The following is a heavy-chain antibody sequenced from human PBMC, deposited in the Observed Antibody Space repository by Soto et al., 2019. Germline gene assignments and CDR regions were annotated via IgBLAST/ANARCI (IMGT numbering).Heavy chain of an antibody. CDR3: ATGRDDNSDRYPGTAFES. CDR2: MHYSGNT. V-gene: IGHV4-59*11. D-gene: IGHD3-16*02. Sequence: PSETLSLTCIVSGDSITSHLWTWIRQPPGKGLEWIGLMHYSGNTNFNPSLKSRVTMFLDTSKNLFSLKLSSVTAADTAVYYCATGRDDNSDRYPGTAFESRRQRPLVTGS. CDR1: GDSITSHL. J-gene: IGHJ4*02.